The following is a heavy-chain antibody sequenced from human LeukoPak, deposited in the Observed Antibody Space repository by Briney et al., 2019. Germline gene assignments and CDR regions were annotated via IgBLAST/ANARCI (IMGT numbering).Heavy chain of an antibody. CDR3: AKDGNWASVS. Sequence: GGSLRLSCVGSGFTFSVHWVXXXXXXGXEWLTFIRHDGTXQXXADSVXXRXXXXXDNXXXXXXLXMNSLRPEDTALYYCAKDGNWASVSWGQGTLVTVSS. CDR2: IRHDGTXQ. J-gene: IGHJ5*02. CDR1: GFTFS. D-gene: IGHD7-27*01. V-gene: IGHV3-30*02.